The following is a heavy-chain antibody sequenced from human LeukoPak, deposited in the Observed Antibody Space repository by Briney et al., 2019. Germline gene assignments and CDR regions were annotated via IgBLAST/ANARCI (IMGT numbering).Heavy chain of an antibody. CDR2: ISYVGSNK. CDR1: GFTFSSYG. D-gene: IGHD5-24*01. J-gene: IGHJ4*02. Sequence: GRSLRLSCAASGFTFSSYGMHWVRQAPGKGLEWVAVISYVGSNKYYADSVKGRFTISRDNSKNTLYLQMNSLRAEDTAVYYCAKDFNRAARWLQFTDYWGQGTLVTVSS. CDR3: AKDFNRAARWLQFTDY. V-gene: IGHV3-30*18.